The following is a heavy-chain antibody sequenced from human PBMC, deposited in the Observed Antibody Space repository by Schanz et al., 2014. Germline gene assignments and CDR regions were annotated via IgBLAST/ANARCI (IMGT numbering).Heavy chain of an antibody. Sequence: VQLLESGGRLVQPGRSLRLSCAASGFTFRSYGMHWVRQAPGKGLEWVALISYDGSSKNHADSVQGRFTISRDNSKNALYLQMDSLRSDDTAVYYCARGGGPEDVFDIWGQGTILTVSS. J-gene: IGHJ3*02. CDR2: ISYDGSSK. D-gene: IGHD5-12*01. CDR1: GFTFRSYG. CDR3: ARGGGPEDVFDI. V-gene: IGHV3-30*03.